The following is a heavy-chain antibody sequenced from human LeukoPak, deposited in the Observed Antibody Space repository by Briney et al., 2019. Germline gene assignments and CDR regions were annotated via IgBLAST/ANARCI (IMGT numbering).Heavy chain of an antibody. CDR1: GFNFSSYS. Sequence: GGSLRLSCAASGFNFSSYSMNWVRQAPGKGLEWVSSISRGSGYIYYADSVKGRFTISRDNTKNSLSLQMNSLRAEDTAVYYCARDGRGWLRSFDYWGQGTLVTVSS. J-gene: IGHJ4*02. CDR3: ARDGRGWLRSFDY. CDR2: ISRGSGYI. D-gene: IGHD5-12*01. V-gene: IGHV3-21*01.